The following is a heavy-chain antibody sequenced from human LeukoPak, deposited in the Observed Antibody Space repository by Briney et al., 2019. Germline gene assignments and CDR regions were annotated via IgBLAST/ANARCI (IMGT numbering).Heavy chain of an antibody. CDR1: GGSISSYY. V-gene: IGHV4-59*01. CDR3: ARASWLPQSRNYYYMDV. Sequence: PSETLSLTCTVTGGSISSYYWGWIRQPPGKGLEWIGYIYYSGSTNYNPSLKSRVTISEDTSKNHFSLKLSSVTAADTAVYYCARASWLPQSRNYYYMDVWGKGTTVTISS. D-gene: IGHD5-12*01. J-gene: IGHJ6*03. CDR2: IYYSGST.